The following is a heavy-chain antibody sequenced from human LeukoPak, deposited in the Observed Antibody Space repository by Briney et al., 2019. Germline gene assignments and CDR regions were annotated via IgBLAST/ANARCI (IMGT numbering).Heavy chain of an antibody. D-gene: IGHD3-16*02. V-gene: IGHV1-18*01. CDR2: ISAYNGNT. J-gene: IGHJ6*02. CDR3: ARDIDGMDV. Sequence: ASVKVSCKASGYTFTSYGITWVRQAPGQGLEWMGWISAYNGNTNYAQKLQGRVTMTTDTSISTAYMELSRLRSDDTAVYYCARDIDGMDVWGQGTTVTVSS. CDR1: GYTFTSYG.